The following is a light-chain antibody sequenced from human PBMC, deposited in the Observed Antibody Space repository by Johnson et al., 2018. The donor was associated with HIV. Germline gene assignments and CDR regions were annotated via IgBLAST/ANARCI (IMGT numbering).Light chain of an antibody. CDR2: DNN. CDR3: GTWASSLSTGGNV. CDR1: SSNIGNNY. J-gene: IGLJ1*01. Sequence: QLVLTQPPSVSAAPGQKVTISCSGSSSNIGNNYVSWYQQLPGTAPKLLIYDNNKRPSGIPDRFSGSKSGTSATLGITGLQTGDEADYYCGTWASSLSTGGNVFGTGTKVTVL. V-gene: IGLV1-51*01.